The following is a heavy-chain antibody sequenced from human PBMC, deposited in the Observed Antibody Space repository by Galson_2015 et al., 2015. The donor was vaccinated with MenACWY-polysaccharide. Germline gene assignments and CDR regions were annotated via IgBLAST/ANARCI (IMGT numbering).Heavy chain of an antibody. CDR1: GFTFSSYA. J-gene: IGHJ4*02. Sequence: SLRLSCAASGFTFSSYAMSWVRQAPGKGLEWVSVISDSGRNTYYADSVKGRFTISRDNSKNTLYLQMISLRGDDTAVYYCARGRVSGWYDWWGQGTLVTVSS. V-gene: IGHV3-23*01. CDR2: ISDSGRNT. CDR3: ARGRVSGWYDW. D-gene: IGHD6-19*01.